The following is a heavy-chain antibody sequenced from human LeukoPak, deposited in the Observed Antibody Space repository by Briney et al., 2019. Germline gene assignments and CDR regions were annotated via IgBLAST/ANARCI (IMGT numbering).Heavy chain of an antibody. CDR1: GGSISSSSYY. Sequence: SETLSLTCTVSGGSISSSSYYWGWIRQPPGKGLEWIGEINHSGSTNYNPSLKSRVTISVDTSKNQFSLKLSSVTAADTAVYYCARDSPYNWNSNFDYWGQGTLVTVSS. V-gene: IGHV4-39*07. J-gene: IGHJ4*02. CDR2: INHSGST. D-gene: IGHD1-7*01. CDR3: ARDSPYNWNSNFDY.